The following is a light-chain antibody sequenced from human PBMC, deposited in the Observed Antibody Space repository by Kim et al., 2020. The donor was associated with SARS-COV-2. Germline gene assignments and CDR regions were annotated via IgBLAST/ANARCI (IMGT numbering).Light chain of an antibody. CDR3: SSYTSSSTVV. Sequence: QFALTQPASVSGSPGQSITISCTGTSSDVGGYNYVSWYQQHPGKAPKLMIYDVSKRPSGVSNRFSGSKSGNTASLTISGLQAEDEADYYCSSYTSSSTVVFGGGTQLTVL. V-gene: IGLV2-14*01. CDR1: SSDVGGYNY. CDR2: DVS. J-gene: IGLJ2*01.